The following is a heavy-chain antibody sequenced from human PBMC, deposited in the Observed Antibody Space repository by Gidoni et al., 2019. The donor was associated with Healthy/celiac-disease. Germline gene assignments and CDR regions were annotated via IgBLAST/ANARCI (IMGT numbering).Heavy chain of an antibody. Sequence: QVQLVQSGAEVKKPGPSVKASCTASGYTFTGYYMHWVRQAPGQGLEWIGWINLNSGTANDAQTFQGRVTMTRDTSVSTAYMELSRLTSDDAAVYYCARDGGYGDPLCYFDYWGQGTLVTVSS. CDR3: ARDGGYGDPLCYFDY. J-gene: IGHJ4*02. D-gene: IGHD4-17*01. CDR2: INLNSGTA. V-gene: IGHV1-2*02. CDR1: GYTFTGYY.